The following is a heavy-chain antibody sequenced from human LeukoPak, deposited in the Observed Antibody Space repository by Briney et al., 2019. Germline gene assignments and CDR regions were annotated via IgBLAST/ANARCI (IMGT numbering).Heavy chain of an antibody. V-gene: IGHV4-34*01. J-gene: IGHJ5*02. CDR2: INHSGCT. D-gene: IGHD3-9*01. Sequence: SQTLSLTCAVEAASFSCYYWGWIRQPPGKLLEWEGEINHSGCTNYNPSPKSRVTISVDPYKNQFALKLSYVTAADTAVYYCARGRSFWRYFDWLIIWFDPWGQGTLVTVCS. CDR1: AASFSCYY. CDR3: ARGRSFWRYFDWLIIWFDP.